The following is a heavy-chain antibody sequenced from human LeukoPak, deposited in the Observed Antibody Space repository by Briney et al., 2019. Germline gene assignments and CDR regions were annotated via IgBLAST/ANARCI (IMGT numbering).Heavy chain of an antibody. CDR1: GFTFSSYS. J-gene: IGHJ4*02. CDR2: IKSLASGGTT. V-gene: IGHV3-15*01. CDR3: THDSSGYYSLHS. D-gene: IGHD3-22*01. Sequence: GGSLRLSCAASGFTFSSYSMNWVRQAPGKGLEWVGRIKSLASGGTTDYAAPVKGRFTISRVDSKNTVYPQMNSLKTEDTAVYYRTHDSSGYYSLHSWGQGTLVTVSS.